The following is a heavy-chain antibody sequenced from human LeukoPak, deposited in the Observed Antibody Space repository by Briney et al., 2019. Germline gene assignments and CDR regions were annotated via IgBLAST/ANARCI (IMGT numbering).Heavy chain of an antibody. J-gene: IGHJ4*02. Sequence: ASVKVSCKASGYTFTSYGISWVRQAPGQGLEWMGWISAYNGNTNYAQKLQGRVAMTRDMSTSTVYMQLSSLRSGDTAVYYCARDLKGYSDTSGYLPLGYWGQGTLVTVSS. CDR2: ISAYNGNT. V-gene: IGHV1-18*01. CDR3: ARDLKGYSDTSGYLPLGY. D-gene: IGHD3-22*01. CDR1: GYTFTSYG.